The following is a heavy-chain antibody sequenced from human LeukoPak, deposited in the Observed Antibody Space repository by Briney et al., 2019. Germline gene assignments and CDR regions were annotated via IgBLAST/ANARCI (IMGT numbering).Heavy chain of an antibody. CDR2: ISYDGSNK. D-gene: IGHD6-19*01. J-gene: IGHJ4*02. V-gene: IGHV3-30*04. CDR3: ARSPGGWYVDY. Sequence: GGSLRLSCAASGFTFGSYAMHWVRQAPGKGLEWVAVISYDGSNKYYADSVKGRFTISRDNSKNTLYLQMNSLRAEDTAVYYCARSPGGWYVDYWGQGTLVTVSS. CDR1: GFTFGSYA.